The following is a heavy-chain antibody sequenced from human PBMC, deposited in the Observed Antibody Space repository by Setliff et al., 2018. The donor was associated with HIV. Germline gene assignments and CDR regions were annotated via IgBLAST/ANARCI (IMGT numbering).Heavy chain of an antibody. J-gene: IGHJ4*02. D-gene: IGHD3-10*01. CDR3: ARVLYRGSGSYYFDY. CDR2: IYYSGST. V-gene: IGHV4-39*07. Sequence: LSLTCTVSGGSISSSSYYWGWIRQPPGKGLEWIGSIYYSGSTYYNPSLKSRVTISVDTSKNQFSLKLSSVTAADTAVYYCARVLYRGSGSYYFDYWGQGTLVTSPQ. CDR1: GGSISSSSYY.